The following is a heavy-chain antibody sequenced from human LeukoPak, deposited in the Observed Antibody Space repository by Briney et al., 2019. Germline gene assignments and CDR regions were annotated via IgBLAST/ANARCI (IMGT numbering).Heavy chain of an antibody. CDR3: AWDSGGYPDF. D-gene: IGHD6-19*01. CDR2: IYPGNSEN. Sequence: GASLQISCKGTGSSFSDYWIGGGRPPPGKGVEGMGIIYPGNSENRYSASFQGQVTISADNSIGTAYLQCSNLKASLPAMYFCAWDSGGYPDFWGQGTLVTVTS. V-gene: IGHV5-51*01. J-gene: IGHJ4*02. CDR1: GSSFSDYW.